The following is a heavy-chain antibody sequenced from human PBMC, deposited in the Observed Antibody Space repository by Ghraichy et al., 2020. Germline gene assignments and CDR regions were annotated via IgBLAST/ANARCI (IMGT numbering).Heavy chain of an antibody. Sequence: SETLSLTCTVSGGSISSSSYYWGWIRQPPGKGLEWIGSIYYSGSTYYNPSLKSRVTISVDTSKNQFSLKLSSVTAADTAVYYCARSTAYYYDSSGYYLPPVPFDYWGQGTLVTVSS. CDR1: GGSISSSSYY. D-gene: IGHD3-22*01. V-gene: IGHV4-39*01. CDR3: ARSTAYYYDSSGYYLPPVPFDY. CDR2: IYYSGST. J-gene: IGHJ4*02.